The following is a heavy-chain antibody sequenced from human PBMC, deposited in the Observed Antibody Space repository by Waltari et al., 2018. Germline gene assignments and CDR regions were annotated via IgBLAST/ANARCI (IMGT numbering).Heavy chain of an antibody. D-gene: IGHD1-1*01. J-gene: IGHJ6*03. Sequence: QVTLRESGPALVKPTQTLTLTCTFSGFSLAGRGMCINWIRQPPGKGLEWLARVDWDDDKYYKTSLKTRLSISKDTSKSQVVLRMTHMDPADTATYFCARMHTTPIDNYYFHMDMWGQGTTVTVSS. V-gene: IGHV2-70*15. CDR2: VDWDDDK. CDR1: GFSLAGRGMC. CDR3: ARMHTTPIDNYYFHMDM.